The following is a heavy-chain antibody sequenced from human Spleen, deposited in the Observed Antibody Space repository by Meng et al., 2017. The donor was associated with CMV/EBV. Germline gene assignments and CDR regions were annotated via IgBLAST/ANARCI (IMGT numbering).Heavy chain of an antibody. Sequence: SVMVSCKASGYAFTNYGISWVRQAPGQGLEWMGWINPNSGGTNYAQKFQGRVTMTRDTPISTAYMELSRLRSDDTAVYYCARERGSYWGQGTLVTVSS. J-gene: IGHJ4*02. CDR2: INPNSGGT. CDR1: GYAFTNYG. CDR3: ARERGSY. V-gene: IGHV1-2*02.